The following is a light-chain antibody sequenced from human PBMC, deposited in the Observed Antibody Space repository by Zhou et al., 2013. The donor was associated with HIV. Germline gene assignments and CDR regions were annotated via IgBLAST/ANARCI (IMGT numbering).Light chain of an antibody. V-gene: IGKV3-15*01. CDR1: QSVSSSN. CDR2: DTS. J-gene: IGKJ1*01. CDR3: QQYVNWPPT. Sequence: EIVLTQSPGTLSLSPGERATLSCRASQSVSSSNLAWYQQKPGQAPSLLIYDTSTRATGIPARFSGSGSGTEFTLTISNLESEDFGVYYCQQYVNWPPTFGQGTRVEI.